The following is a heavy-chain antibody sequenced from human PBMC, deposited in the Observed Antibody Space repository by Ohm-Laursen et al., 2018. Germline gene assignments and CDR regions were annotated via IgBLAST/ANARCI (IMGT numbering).Heavy chain of an antibody. V-gene: IGHV4-28*01. J-gene: IGHJ3*02. CDR1: GLSISNSNW. CDR2: LYYSGTT. Sequence: SETLSLTCDVSGLSISNSNWWGWIRQPPGKGLEWVGYLYYSGTTNYNPSLKSRVTISLNTSKNQFSLKLSSVTAADTAVYYCARRGHAFDIWGQGTMVTVSS. CDR3: ARRGHAFDI.